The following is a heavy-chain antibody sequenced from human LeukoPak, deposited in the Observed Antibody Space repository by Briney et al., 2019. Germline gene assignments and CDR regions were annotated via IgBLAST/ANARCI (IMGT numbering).Heavy chain of an antibody. CDR2: IYYTGNT. D-gene: IGHD5-18*01. V-gene: IGHV4-59*01. Sequence: SETLSLTCAVYGGSFSGYYWSWIRQPPGKGLEWIGYIYYTGNTNYNPSLKSRVTISVDTSKNQFSLKLSSVTAADTAVYYCARAPLHTAMGSWYFDYWGQGTLVTVSS. CDR3: ARAPLHTAMGSWYFDY. J-gene: IGHJ4*02. CDR1: GGSFSGYY.